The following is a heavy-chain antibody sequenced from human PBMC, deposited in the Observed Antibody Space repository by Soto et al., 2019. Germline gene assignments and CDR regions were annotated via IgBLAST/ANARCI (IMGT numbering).Heavy chain of an antibody. CDR3: ARGSYDILTGGPWGWFDP. J-gene: IGHJ5*02. Sequence: QVQLVQSGAEVKKPGSSVKVSCKASGGTFSSYAISWVRQAPGQGLEWMGGIIPIFGTANYAQKFQGRVTITADESTSTAYMELSSLRSEDTPVYYCARGSYDILTGGPWGWFDPWGQGTLVTVSS. V-gene: IGHV1-69*12. CDR1: GGTFSSYA. CDR2: IIPIFGTA. D-gene: IGHD3-9*01.